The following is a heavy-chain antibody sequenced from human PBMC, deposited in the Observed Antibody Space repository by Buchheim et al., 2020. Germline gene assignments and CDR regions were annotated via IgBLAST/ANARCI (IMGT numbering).Heavy chain of an antibody. V-gene: IGHV3-23*01. CDR1: GFTFSSYA. D-gene: IGHD2-2*01. J-gene: IGHJ4*02. CDR3: VKGSGAGAPASRYFDS. Sequence: EVQILESGGDLVQPGESLRLSCAASGFTFSSYAMSWVRQAPGRGLEWVSIIGDISDTYYADYVRGRFTIFRDNSKNTLYLQMNSLRVDDTAVYFCVKGSGAGAPASRYFDSCGQGTL. CDR2: IGDISDT.